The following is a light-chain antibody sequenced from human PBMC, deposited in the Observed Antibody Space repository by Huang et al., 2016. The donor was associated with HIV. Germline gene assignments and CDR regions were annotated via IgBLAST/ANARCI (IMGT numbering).Light chain of an antibody. CDR1: QSVSSN. Sequence: EIVMTQSPATLSVSPGERATLSCRASQSVSSNLAWYQQNPGQAPRRLIYGASTRATCIPARFSGSGSGTEFTLTISSLQSEDFAVYYCQQYNNWPKVFTFGPGTKVDIK. CDR2: GAS. J-gene: IGKJ3*01. V-gene: IGKV3-15*01. CDR3: QQYNNWPKVFT.